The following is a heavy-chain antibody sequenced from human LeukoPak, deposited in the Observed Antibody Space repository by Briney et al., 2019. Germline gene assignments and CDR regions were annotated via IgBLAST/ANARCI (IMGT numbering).Heavy chain of an antibody. CDR3: AREGNYPGFGY. D-gene: IGHD1-7*01. V-gene: IGHV3-48*01. CDR2: ISTSSSTI. J-gene: IGHJ4*02. CDR1: GFSFSDYT. Sequence: GGSLRLSCAASGFSFSDYTMNWVRQPPGKGLEWVSYISTSSSTIYYADSVKGRFTISRDNAKNSLYLQMDSLRAEDSATYYCAREGNYPGFGYWGQGTLVTVSS.